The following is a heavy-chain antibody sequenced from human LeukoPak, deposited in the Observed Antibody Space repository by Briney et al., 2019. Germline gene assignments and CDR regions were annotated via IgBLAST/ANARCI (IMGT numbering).Heavy chain of an antibody. CDR3: ARGTTVTTYYFDC. J-gene: IGHJ4*02. Sequence: SETLSLTCAVYGGSFSGYYWSWIRQPPGKGLEWIGEINHSGSTNYNPSLKSRVTISVDTSKNQFSLKLSSVTAADTAVYYCARGTTVTTYYFDCWGQGTLVTVSS. V-gene: IGHV4-34*01. CDR2: INHSGST. D-gene: IGHD4-4*01. CDR1: GGSFSGYY.